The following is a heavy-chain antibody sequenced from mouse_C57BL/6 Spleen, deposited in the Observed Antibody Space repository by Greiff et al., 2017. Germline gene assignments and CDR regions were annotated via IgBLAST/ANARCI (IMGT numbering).Heavy chain of an antibody. J-gene: IGHJ3*01. V-gene: IGHV1-82*01. Sequence: VHLVESGPELVKPGASVKISCKASGYAFSSSWMNWVKQRPGKGLEWIGRIYPGDGDTNYNGKFKGKATLTADKSSSTAYMQLSSLTSEDSAVYFCARWSPLLCVGWFAYWGQGTLVTVSA. D-gene: IGHD1-1*02. CDR1: GYAFSSSW. CDR2: IYPGDGDT. CDR3: ARWSPLLCVGWFAY.